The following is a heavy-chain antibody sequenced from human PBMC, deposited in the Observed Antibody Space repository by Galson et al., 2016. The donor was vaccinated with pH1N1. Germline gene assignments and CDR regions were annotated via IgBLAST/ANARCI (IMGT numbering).Heavy chain of an antibody. Sequence: SVKVSCKASGNTFTTYQMHWVRQAPGQGLEWMGIINPSGGSTRYAQKFQGRVTMTRDTSTSPVYMELSSLRSEDTAVYYCARDRAPESFDWLSYLDSWGQGTLVTVSS. CDR2: INPSGGST. J-gene: IGHJ4*01. CDR1: GNTFTTYQ. CDR3: ARDRAPESFDWLSYLDS. D-gene: IGHD3-9*01. V-gene: IGHV1-46*01.